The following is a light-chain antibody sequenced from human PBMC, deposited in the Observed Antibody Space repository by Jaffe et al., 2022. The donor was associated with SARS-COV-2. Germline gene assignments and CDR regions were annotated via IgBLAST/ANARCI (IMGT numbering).Light chain of an antibody. CDR3: QQYLTSPYT. V-gene: IGKV3-20*01. J-gene: IGKJ2*01. CDR2: AAS. Sequence: EIVLTQSPGTLSLSPGERATLSCRPSQSVNSGFLAWYQQKPGQAPRLLISAASIRATGIPDRFSGSGSGTDFTLTISRLEPEDVAVYYCQQYLTSPYTFGQGTKLEIK. CDR1: QSVNSGF.